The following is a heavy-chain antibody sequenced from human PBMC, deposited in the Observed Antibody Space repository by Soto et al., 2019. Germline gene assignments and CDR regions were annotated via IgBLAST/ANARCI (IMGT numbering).Heavy chain of an antibody. CDR1: GFTFSSYW. CDR3: ARDGEQQLVFDL. Sequence: GGSLRLSCAASGFTFSSYWMHWVRQAPGKGLVWVSRINSDGSSTSYADSVKGRFTTSRDNAKNTLYLQMNSLRAEDTAVYYCARDGEQQLVFDLWGRGTLVTVSS. J-gene: IGHJ2*01. CDR2: INSDGSST. D-gene: IGHD6-13*01. V-gene: IGHV3-74*01.